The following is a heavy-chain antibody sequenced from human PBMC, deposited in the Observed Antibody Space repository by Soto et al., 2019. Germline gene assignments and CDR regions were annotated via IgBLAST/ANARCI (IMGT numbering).Heavy chain of an antibody. D-gene: IGHD2-2*01. V-gene: IGHV1-24*01. J-gene: IGHJ5*02. CDR1: GYTLTELS. CDR3: ATLTLIVVVPAERTYNWFDP. CDR2: FDPEDGET. Sequence: ASVKVSCKVSGYTLTELSMHWVRQAPGKGLEWMGGFDPEDGETIYAQKFQGRVTMTEDTSTDTAYMELSSLRSEDTAVYYCATLTLIVVVPAERTYNWFDPRGQGTLVTVS.